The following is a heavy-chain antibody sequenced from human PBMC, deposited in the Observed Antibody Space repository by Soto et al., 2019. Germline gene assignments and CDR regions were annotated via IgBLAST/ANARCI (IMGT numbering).Heavy chain of an antibody. Sequence: PSETLSLTCTVSGGSISSGEYYWTWIRQPPGKGLEWIGYISYSGSTHYSPSLKSRVSITVDTSKNQFSLNLASVSAEDTAVYYCARTSLTILGSSNDHYLMGVWGLGTTVPVSS. CDR2: ISYSGST. V-gene: IGHV4-30-4*01. CDR1: GGSISSGEYY. D-gene: IGHD3-3*01. CDR3: ARTSLTILGSSNDHYLMGV. J-gene: IGHJ6*02.